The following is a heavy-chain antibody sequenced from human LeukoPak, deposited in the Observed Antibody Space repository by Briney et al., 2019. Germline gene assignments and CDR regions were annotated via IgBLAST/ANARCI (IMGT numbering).Heavy chain of an antibody. Sequence: ASVKVSCKASGYTFTGYYMHWARQAPGQGLEWMGWINPNSGGTNYAQKFQGRVTMTRDTSISTAYMELSRLRSDDTAVYYCARAVEMATISVGYWGQGTLVTVSS. CDR1: GYTFTGYY. V-gene: IGHV1-2*02. CDR2: INPNSGGT. CDR3: ARAVEMATISVGY. D-gene: IGHD5-24*01. J-gene: IGHJ4*02.